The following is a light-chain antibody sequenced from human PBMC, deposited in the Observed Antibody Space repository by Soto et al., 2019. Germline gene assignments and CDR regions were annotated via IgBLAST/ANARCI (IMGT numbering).Light chain of an antibody. V-gene: IGKV1-27*01. Sequence: DIQMTQSPSSLSASVGDRVSITCRASQVISNYLAWYQQKPGKVPKLLIYDASTLQSGVPSRFSGSGSGTDFTLTISSLQPEDVATYYCQKYNSVPWTFGQGTKVEIK. CDR1: QVISNY. CDR2: DAS. J-gene: IGKJ1*01. CDR3: QKYNSVPWT.